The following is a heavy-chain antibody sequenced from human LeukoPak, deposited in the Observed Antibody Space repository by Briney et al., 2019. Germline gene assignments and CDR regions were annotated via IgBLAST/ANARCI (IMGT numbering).Heavy chain of an antibody. J-gene: IGHJ3*02. D-gene: IGHD4-17*01. CDR1: GGSFSGYY. Sequence: PSETLSLTCAVYGGSFSGYYWSWIRQPPGKGLEWIGEINHSGSTNYNPSLKSRVTISVDTSKNQFSLKLSSVTAADTAVYYCARGLYGDYGRVDAFDIWGQGTMVTVSS. V-gene: IGHV4-34*01. CDR3: ARGLYGDYGRVDAFDI. CDR2: INHSGST.